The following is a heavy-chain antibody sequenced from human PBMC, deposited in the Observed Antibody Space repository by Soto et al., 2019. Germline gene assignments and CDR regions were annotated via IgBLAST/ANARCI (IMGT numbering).Heavy chain of an antibody. J-gene: IGHJ6*02. Sequence: GSGKVSGKVSGYTLTELSMHWVGQAPGKGLGWVGGFDPGDGETIYAQKFQGRVTMTEDTPTDTAYMELSSLRSEDTAVYYCATVNTYYDFWSGYSTGYYYGMDVWG. CDR1: GYTLTELS. D-gene: IGHD3-3*01. CDR3: ATVNTYYDFWSGYSTGYYYGMDV. V-gene: IGHV1-24*01. CDR2: FDPGDGET.